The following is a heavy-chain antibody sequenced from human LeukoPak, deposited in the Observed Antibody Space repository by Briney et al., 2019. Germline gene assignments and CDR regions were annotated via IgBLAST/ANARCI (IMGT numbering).Heavy chain of an antibody. D-gene: IGHD6-6*01. Sequence: SQTLSLTCVISGDTVSSSTAAWNWIRQSPSRGLEWLGRTYYRSKWNTDYAASVQNRITINPDTSTNQFSLQLKSATPEDTAVYYCSRQRSTSTYYFGLDVWGQGTTVTVSS. J-gene: IGHJ6*02. CDR3: SRQRSTSTYYFGLDV. CDR1: GDTVSSSTAA. V-gene: IGHV6-1*01. CDR2: TYYRSKWNT.